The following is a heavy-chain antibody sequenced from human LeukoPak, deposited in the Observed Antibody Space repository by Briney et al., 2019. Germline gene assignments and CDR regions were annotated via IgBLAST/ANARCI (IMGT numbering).Heavy chain of an antibody. Sequence: GGSLRLSCAASGFTFDDYGMSWVRQVPGKGLEWVSGINWNGGRTGYADSVKGRFTISRDNARKSLYVQMNSLRAEDTALYYCAREYYGSGSYYNVGYWGQGTLVTVSS. CDR3: AREYYGSGSYYNVGY. CDR1: GFTFDDYG. D-gene: IGHD3-10*01. CDR2: INWNGGRT. J-gene: IGHJ4*02. V-gene: IGHV3-20*04.